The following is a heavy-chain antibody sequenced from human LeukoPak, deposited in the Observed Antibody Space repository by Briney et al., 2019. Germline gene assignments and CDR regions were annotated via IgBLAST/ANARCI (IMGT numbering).Heavy chain of an antibody. CDR1: GFTFSSYW. J-gene: IGHJ4*02. Sequence: GGSLRLSCAASGFTFSSYWMHWVRQAPGKGLVWVSRINSDGSSTSYADSVKGRFTISRDNAKNSLYLQMNSLRAEDTAVYYCARDNAPSSTPPLDFDYWGQGTLVTVSS. CDR3: ARDNAPSSTPPLDFDY. V-gene: IGHV3-74*01. CDR2: INSDGSST. D-gene: IGHD2-2*01.